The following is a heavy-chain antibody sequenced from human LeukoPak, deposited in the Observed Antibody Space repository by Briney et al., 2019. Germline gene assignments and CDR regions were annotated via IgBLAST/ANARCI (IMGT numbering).Heavy chain of an antibody. Sequence: ASVKVSCKASGYTFTGYCMHWVRQAPGQGLEWMGWINPNSGGTNYAQKFQGRVTMTRDTSISTAYMELSRLRSDDTAVYYCARDRVVATILYWFDPWGQGTLVTVSS. J-gene: IGHJ5*02. V-gene: IGHV1-2*02. CDR3: ARDRVVATILYWFDP. D-gene: IGHD5-12*01. CDR1: GYTFTGYC. CDR2: INPNSGGT.